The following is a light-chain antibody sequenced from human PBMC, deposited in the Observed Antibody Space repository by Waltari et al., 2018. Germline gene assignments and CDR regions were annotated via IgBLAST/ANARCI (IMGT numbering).Light chain of an antibody. CDR3: QQGNSYPYS. CDR1: QAISSY. Sequence: IQMSQSPSSLSASVVDRVTITCRASQAISSYLNWYQQKPGKAPKLLIYYANSLTSGVPSRFSGSGSGTEFALTISSLQPEDFATYYCQQGNSYPYSFGQGTKVEI. CDR2: YAN. J-gene: IGKJ2*03. V-gene: IGKV1-13*02.